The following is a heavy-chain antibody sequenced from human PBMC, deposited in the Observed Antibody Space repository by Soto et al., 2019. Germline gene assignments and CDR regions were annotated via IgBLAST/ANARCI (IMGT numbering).Heavy chain of an antibody. V-gene: IGHV3-48*02. J-gene: IGHJ4*02. D-gene: IGHD2-2*02. Sequence: EVQLVESGGGLVQSGGSLRLSCAASGFTFSSYSMYWVRQAPGKGLEWVSYITSSSSTIYYAHSVKGRFTSSRDNAKNSLYLQMNSLRDEDTAVYYCARGRGYCSGISCYIDYWGQGILVTVSS. CDR2: ITSSSSTI. CDR1: GFTFSSYS. CDR3: ARGRGYCSGISCYIDY.